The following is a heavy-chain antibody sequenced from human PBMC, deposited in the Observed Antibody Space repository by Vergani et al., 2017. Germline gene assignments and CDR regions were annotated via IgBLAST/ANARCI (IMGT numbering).Heavy chain of an antibody. CDR1: GFTFSSYS. D-gene: IGHD1-26*01. V-gene: IGHV3-48*02. J-gene: IGHJ4*02. Sequence: EVQLVESGGGLVQPGGSLRLSCAASGFTFSSYSMNWVRQAPGKGLEWVSYISSSSSTIYYADSVKGRFTISRDNAKNSLYLQMNSLRDEDTAVYYCARGRGWELLSGGGXFDYWGQGTLVTVSS. CDR2: ISSSSSTI. CDR3: ARGRGWELLSGGGXFDY.